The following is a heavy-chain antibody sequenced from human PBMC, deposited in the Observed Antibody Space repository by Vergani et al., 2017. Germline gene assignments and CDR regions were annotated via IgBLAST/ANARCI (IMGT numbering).Heavy chain of an antibody. CDR1: GGSISSSKW. J-gene: IGHJ6*03. CDR2: IYHSGST. D-gene: IGHD7-27*01. V-gene: IGHV4-4*02. Sequence: QVQLQESGPGLVKPSGTLSLTCAVSGGSISSSKWWSWVRQPPGKGLEWIGEIYHSGSTNYNPSLKRRVTISVDKSKNQFSLKLSAVTAADTAVYYCARGLNTGLGLFIDYYYMDVWGKGTTVTVSS. CDR3: ARGLNTGLGLFIDYYYMDV.